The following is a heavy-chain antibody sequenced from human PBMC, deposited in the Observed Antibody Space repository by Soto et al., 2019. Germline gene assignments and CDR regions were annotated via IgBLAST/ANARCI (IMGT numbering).Heavy chain of an antibody. CDR1: GFTFSSYD. D-gene: IGHD3-9*01. J-gene: IGHJ4*02. V-gene: IGHV3-13*04. CDR3: ARAIAYDILTGYPAPPDY. Sequence: GGSLRLSCAASGFTFSSYDMHWVRQATGKGLEWVSAIGTAGDTYYPGSVKGRFTISRENAKNSLYPQMNSLRAGDTAVYYCARAIAYDILTGYPAPPDYWGQGTLVTVSS. CDR2: IGTAGDT.